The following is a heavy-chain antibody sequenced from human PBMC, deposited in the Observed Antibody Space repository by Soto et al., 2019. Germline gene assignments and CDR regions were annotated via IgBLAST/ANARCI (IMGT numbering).Heavy chain of an antibody. CDR1: GGSFSGYY. CDR3: ARGSNWYRSIAQDFDY. Sequence: SETLSLTCAVYGGSFSGYYWSWIRQPPGKGLEWIGEINHSGSTNYNPSLKSRVTISVDTSKNQFSLKLSSVTAADTAVYYCARGSNWYRSIAQDFDYWGQGTLVTVSS. V-gene: IGHV4-34*01. J-gene: IGHJ4*02. CDR2: INHSGST. D-gene: IGHD1-1*01.